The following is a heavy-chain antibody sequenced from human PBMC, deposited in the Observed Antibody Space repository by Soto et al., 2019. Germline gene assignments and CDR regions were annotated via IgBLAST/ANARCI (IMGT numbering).Heavy chain of an antibody. Sequence: GESLKISCRGSGYSFSGYWIGWVRQMPGKGLEWMGIIYPGDSDTRYSPSFQGQVTISADKSISTAYLQWSSLKASDTAAYYCARLKSSGGSVTDLADYWGQGTLVTVSS. J-gene: IGHJ4*02. D-gene: IGHD3-10*01. CDR1: GYSFSGYW. CDR3: ARLKSSGGSVTDLADY. V-gene: IGHV5-51*01. CDR2: IYPGDSDT.